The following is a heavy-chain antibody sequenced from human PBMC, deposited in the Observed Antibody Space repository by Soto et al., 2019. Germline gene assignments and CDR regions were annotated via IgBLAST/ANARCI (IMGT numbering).Heavy chain of an antibody. V-gene: IGHV4-39*02. D-gene: IGHD3-16*02. CDR1: GGSISSSIYC. CDR2: ICYNGRT. J-gene: IGHJ6*02. CDR3: AREIMITFGGLIAPAYAMDV. Sequence: SETLSLTCTVSGGSISSSIYCWGWIRQAPGKGLEWIGTICYNGRTYNNPSHKSRVTISVDTSKNQFSLRDEDTAVYYCAREIMITFGGLIAPAYAMDVWGQGTTVTVSS.